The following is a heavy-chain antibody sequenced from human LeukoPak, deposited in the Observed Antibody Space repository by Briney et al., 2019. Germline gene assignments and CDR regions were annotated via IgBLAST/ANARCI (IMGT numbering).Heavy chain of an antibody. CDR1: GFTFDDYA. Sequence: GGSLRLSCAASGFTFDDYAMHWVRHAPGKGLEWVSLISGDGGSTYYADYVKGRFTISRDNSKNSLYLQMNSLRTEDTALYYCAKGDGYNIGYWGQGTLVTVSS. CDR3: AKGDGYNIGY. J-gene: IGHJ4*02. D-gene: IGHD5-24*01. CDR2: ISGDGGST. V-gene: IGHV3-43*02.